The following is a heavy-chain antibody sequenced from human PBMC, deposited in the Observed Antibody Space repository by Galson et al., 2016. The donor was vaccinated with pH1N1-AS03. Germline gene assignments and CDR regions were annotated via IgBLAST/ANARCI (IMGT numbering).Heavy chain of an antibody. V-gene: IGHV3-21*06. CDR3: ARDIPRGAADGRGWFDP. J-gene: IGHJ5*02. Sequence: SLRLSCAASGFTFSSYSMNWVRQAPGKGLEWVSFINSDNRYIFYGDSVKGRFTISRDNTKNSLYLQMNSLTAEDTAIYYCARDIPRGAADGRGWFDPWGQGTLVTVSS. CDR2: INSDNRYI. D-gene: IGHD6-13*01. CDR1: GFTFSSYS.